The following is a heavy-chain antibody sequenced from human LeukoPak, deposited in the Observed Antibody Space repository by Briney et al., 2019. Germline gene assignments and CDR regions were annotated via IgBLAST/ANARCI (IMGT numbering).Heavy chain of an antibody. CDR2: IDPSDGST. D-gene: IGHD3-10*01. CDR1: GYTFTSYY. V-gene: IGHV1-46*01. J-gene: IGHJ6*03. CDR3: ARDRRGSGSYYKDYYYYMDV. Sequence: ASVKVSCKASGYTFTSYYMHWVRQAPGQGLEWMGIIDPSDGSTIYAQKFQGRVTMTRDMSTSTVYMQLSSLRSEDTAVYYCARDRRGSGSYYKDYYYYMDVWGKGTTVTISS.